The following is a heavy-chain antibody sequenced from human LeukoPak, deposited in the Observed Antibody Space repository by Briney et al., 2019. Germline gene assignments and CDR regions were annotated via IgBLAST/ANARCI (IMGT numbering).Heavy chain of an antibody. CDR1: GFSFSSYP. D-gene: IGHD5-12*01. V-gene: IGHV4-34*01. Sequence: PGGSLRLSCVASGFSFSSYPMNWIRQPPGKGLEWIGEINHSGSTNYNPSLKSRVTISVDTSKNQFSLKLSSVTAADTAVYYCAREATIRVHDAFDIWGQGTMVTVSS. CDR2: INHSGST. CDR3: AREATIRVHDAFDI. J-gene: IGHJ3*02.